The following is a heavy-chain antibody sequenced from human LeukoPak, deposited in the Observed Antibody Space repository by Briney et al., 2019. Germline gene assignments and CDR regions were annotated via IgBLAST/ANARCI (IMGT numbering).Heavy chain of an antibody. CDR3: ARMSIAARLVDY. V-gene: IGHV1-18*01. J-gene: IGHJ4*02. D-gene: IGHD6-6*01. CDR2: ISAYNGNT. Sequence: ASVKVSCKASGYTFTSYGISWVRQAPGQGLEGMGWISAYNGNTNYAQKLQGRVTMTTDTSTSTAYMELRSLRSDDTAVYYCARMSIAARLVDYWGQGTLVTVSS. CDR1: GYTFTSYG.